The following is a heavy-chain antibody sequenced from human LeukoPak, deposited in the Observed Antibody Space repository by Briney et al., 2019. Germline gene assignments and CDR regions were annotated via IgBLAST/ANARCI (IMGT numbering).Heavy chain of an antibody. D-gene: IGHD4-17*01. CDR3: AKDLYGDYVGDY. CDR1: GFTFSSYA. V-gene: IGHV3-23*01. Sequence: GGSLRLSCAASGFTFSSYAMSWVRQAPGKGLEWVSTISACDGSTFYADSVKGRFTISRDNSKNTLYLQMNSLRAEDTAVYFCAKDLYGDYVGDYWGQGTLVTVSS. J-gene: IGHJ4*02. CDR2: ISACDGST.